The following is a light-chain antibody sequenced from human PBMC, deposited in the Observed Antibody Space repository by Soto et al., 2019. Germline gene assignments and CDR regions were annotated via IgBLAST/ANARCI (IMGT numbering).Light chain of an antibody. CDR1: QSVKNN. CDR3: QQYNDWPPWT. V-gene: IGKV3-15*01. Sequence: EIVMTQAPATLSVSPGEIATLSCRASQSVKNNLAWYQQNPGQTPRLLIYDTSIRATGIPARFSGSGSGTEFTLTISSLQSEDFAVYYCQQYNDWPPWTFAQGTQVEIK. CDR2: DTS. J-gene: IGKJ1*01.